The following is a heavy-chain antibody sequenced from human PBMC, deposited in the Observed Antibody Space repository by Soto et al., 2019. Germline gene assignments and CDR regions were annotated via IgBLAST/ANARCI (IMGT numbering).Heavy chain of an antibody. CDR1: GGSINTFY. V-gene: IGHV4-4*07. CDR2: IFSSGST. D-gene: IGHD5-12*01. Sequence: EPLSLTCTVSGGSINTFYWSWVRQPAGKGLGWIGRIFSSGSTSFNPSLESRVAMSVDTSKNHFSLNLSSVTAADMAVYYCAREGSYSAYNFAHGIQLWSFDFWGQGALVTVSS. J-gene: IGHJ4*02. CDR3: AREGSYSAYNFAHGIQLWSFDF.